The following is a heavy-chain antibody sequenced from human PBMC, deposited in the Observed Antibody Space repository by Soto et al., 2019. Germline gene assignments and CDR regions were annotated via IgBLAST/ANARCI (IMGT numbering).Heavy chain of an antibody. V-gene: IGHV1-8*01. J-gene: IGHJ6*03. D-gene: IGHD5-18*01. CDR1: GYTFTRYD. Sequence: GASVKVSCKVSGYTFTRYDINWVRQATGQGLEWMGWMNPNSGNTGYAQKFQGRVTMTRNTSISTAYMELSTLRSEDTAVYYCARSVYTVGGYYMDVWGKGTTVTVSS. CDR2: MNPNSGNT. CDR3: ARSVYTVGGYYMDV.